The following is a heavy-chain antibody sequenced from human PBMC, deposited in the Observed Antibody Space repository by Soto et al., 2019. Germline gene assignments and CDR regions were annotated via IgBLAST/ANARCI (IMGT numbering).Heavy chain of an antibody. Sequence: EVQLVESGGDVVQPGGSLRLSCVASAFTLSAYEMHWVRQPNGKGLEWVSALGAADDPYYLGSVKGRFTISRENAKNSLYLQMNNLRAGDTAVYYCARAYSGRLPRRADYYYAMDVWGQGTTVTVSS. CDR2: LGAADDP. J-gene: IGHJ6*02. V-gene: IGHV3-13*05. CDR1: AFTLSAYE. D-gene: IGHD2-15*01. CDR3: ARAYSGRLPRRADYYYAMDV.